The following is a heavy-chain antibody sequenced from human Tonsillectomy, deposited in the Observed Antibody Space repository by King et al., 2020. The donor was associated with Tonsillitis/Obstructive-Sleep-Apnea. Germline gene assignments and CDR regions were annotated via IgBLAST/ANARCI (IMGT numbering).Heavy chain of an antibody. CDR2: ISAYNGNT. CDR1: GYTFTSYG. D-gene: IGHD3-22*01. Sequence: QLVQSGAEVKKPGASVKVSCKASGYTFTSYGISWVRQAPGQGLEWMGWISAYNGNTNYAQKLQGRVTMTTDTSTSTAYMELRSLRSDDTAVYYCARDYYDSSGYYSTLDAFDIWGQGTMVTVSS. J-gene: IGHJ3*02. V-gene: IGHV1-18*01. CDR3: ARDYYDSSGYYSTLDAFDI.